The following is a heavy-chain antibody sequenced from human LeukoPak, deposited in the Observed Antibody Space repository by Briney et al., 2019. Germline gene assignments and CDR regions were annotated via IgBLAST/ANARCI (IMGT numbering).Heavy chain of an antibody. D-gene: IGHD6-19*01. CDR1: VGTFSSYA. CDR2: IIPIFGTA. Sequence: ASVKVSCKASVGTFSSYAISWVRQAPGQGLEWMGRIIPIFGTANYAQKFQGRVTITADKSTSTAYMELSSLRSEDTAVYYCARDLGIAVAAVLYNWFDPWGQGTLVTVSS. CDR3: ARDLGIAVAAVLYNWFDP. V-gene: IGHV1-69*06. J-gene: IGHJ5*02.